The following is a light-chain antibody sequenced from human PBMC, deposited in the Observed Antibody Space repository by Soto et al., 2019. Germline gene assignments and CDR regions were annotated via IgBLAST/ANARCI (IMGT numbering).Light chain of an antibody. CDR2: GAS. V-gene: IGKV3-15*01. CDR1: QSVSDT. Sequence: EIVMTQSPATLSVSPGERVTLSCRASQSVSDTLAWYQQKPGQAPMLLISGASTRATTLPARFSGSGSGTECTLTISSLQAEDFAVYYGQQSNNWPYTFGQGTKLDIK. J-gene: IGKJ2*01. CDR3: QQSNNWPYT.